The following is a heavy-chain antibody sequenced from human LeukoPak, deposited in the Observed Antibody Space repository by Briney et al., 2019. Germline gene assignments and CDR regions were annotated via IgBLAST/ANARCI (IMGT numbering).Heavy chain of an antibody. Sequence: GGSLRLSCAASGFTFSSYAMHWVRQAPGKGLEWVAVISYDGSNKYYADSVKGRFTISRDNSKNTLYLQMNSLRAEDTAVYYCARGHSGSHYFRFSRPDWFDPWGQGTLVTVSS. V-gene: IGHV3-30-3*01. CDR2: ISYDGSNK. CDR3: ARGHSGSHYFRFSRPDWFDP. CDR1: GFTFSSYA. D-gene: IGHD1-26*01. J-gene: IGHJ5*02.